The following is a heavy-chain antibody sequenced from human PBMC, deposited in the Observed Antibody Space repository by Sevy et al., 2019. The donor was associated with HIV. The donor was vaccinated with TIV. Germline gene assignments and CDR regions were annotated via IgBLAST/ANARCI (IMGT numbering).Heavy chain of an antibody. D-gene: IGHD2-15*01. Sequence: GGSLRLSCAASGFTFSNAWMSWVRQAPGKGLEWVGRIKSKTDGGTTDYAAPVKGRFTISRDESKNKLYLQMNSLKTEDTAEYYSTTGTEMLVVANLHSIDYWGQGTLVTVSS. CDR1: GFTFSNAW. J-gene: IGHJ4*02. V-gene: IGHV3-15*01. CDR3: TTGTEMLVVANLHSIDY. CDR2: IKSKTDGGTT.